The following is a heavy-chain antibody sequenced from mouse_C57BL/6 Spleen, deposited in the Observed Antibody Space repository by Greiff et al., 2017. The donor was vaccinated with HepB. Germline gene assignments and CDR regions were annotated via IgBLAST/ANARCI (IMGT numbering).Heavy chain of an antibody. CDR1: GYTFTSYW. CDR2: IYPGSGST. CDR3: ARLKSNYGDAMDY. Sequence: QVQLQQPGAELVKPGASVKMSCKASGYTFTSYWITWVKQRPGQGLEWIGDIYPGSGSTNYNEKFKSKATLPVDTSSSTAYMQLSSLTSEDSAVYYCARLKSNYGDAMDYWGQGTSVTVSS. V-gene: IGHV1-55*01. J-gene: IGHJ4*01. D-gene: IGHD2-5*01.